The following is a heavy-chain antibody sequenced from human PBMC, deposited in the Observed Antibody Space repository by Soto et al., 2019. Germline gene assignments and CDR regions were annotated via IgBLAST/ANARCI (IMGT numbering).Heavy chain of an antibody. Sequence: GWSLRLSCAGSGLTLSDYAMTWVRQAPGKRLEWVSAIRGGSEGTTFYADSVKGRFTISRDDSKNTLSLQMNILRAEDTALYYCAKTPIWKSELLSFWGQGTLVTVSS. CDR3: AKTPIWKSELLSF. CDR1: GLTLSDYA. D-gene: IGHD3-3*01. J-gene: IGHJ4*02. V-gene: IGHV3-23*01. CDR2: IRGGSEGTT.